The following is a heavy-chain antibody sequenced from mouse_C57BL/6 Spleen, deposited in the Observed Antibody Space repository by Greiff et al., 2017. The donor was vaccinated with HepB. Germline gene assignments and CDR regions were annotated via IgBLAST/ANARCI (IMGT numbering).Heavy chain of an antibody. D-gene: IGHD3-2*02. V-gene: IGHV1-82*01. Sequence: VQLQESGPELVKPGASVKISCKASGYAFSSSWMNWVKQRPGKGLEWIGRIYPGDGDTNYNGKFKGEATLTADKSSSTAYMQLSSLTSEDSAVYFCAKGSSGYGYWGQGTTLTVSS. J-gene: IGHJ2*01. CDR1: GYAFSSSW. CDR3: AKGSSGYGY. CDR2: IYPGDGDT.